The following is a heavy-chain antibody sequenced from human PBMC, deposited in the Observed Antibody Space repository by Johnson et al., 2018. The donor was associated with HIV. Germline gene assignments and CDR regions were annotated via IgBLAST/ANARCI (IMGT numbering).Heavy chain of an antibody. V-gene: IGHV3-30*04. Sequence: QVQLVESGGGVVQPGRSLRLSCAASGFTFSSYAMHWVRQAPGKGLEWVAVISYDGSNKYYADSVRGRFTISRDNSKNTLYLQMNSLRAEDTAVYYCAKTAAADAFDIGGQGTMVTVSS. D-gene: IGHD2-2*01. CDR2: ISYDGSNK. CDR1: GFTFSSYA. J-gene: IGHJ3*02. CDR3: AKTAAADAFDI.